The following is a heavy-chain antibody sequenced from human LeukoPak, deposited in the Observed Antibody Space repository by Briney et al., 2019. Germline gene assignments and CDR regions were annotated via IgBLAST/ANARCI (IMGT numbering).Heavy chain of an antibody. D-gene: IGHD3-9*01. Sequence: SVKVSCKASGGTFRSYAISWVRQAPGQGLEWMGGIIPIFGTANYAQKFQGRVTITADESTSTAYMELSSLRSEDTAVYYCARTFDWLPYYFDYWGQGTLVTVSS. V-gene: IGHV1-69*13. CDR3: ARTFDWLPYYFDY. CDR2: IIPIFGTA. J-gene: IGHJ4*02. CDR1: GGTFRSYA.